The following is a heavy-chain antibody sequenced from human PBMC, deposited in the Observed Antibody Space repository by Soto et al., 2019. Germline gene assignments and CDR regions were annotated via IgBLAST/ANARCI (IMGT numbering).Heavy chain of an antibody. Sequence: PGESLRPTCAASGFNVMSHYISWVSHAPGNGLEWVSVIYSVGTTYYADSVKVRFTITRDNSKNTLYLQMNSRRVEDTAGYYCARDRGDYWGQGALVTVSS. V-gene: IGHV3-53*01. CDR1: GFNVMSHY. D-gene: IGHD3-10*01. J-gene: IGHJ4*02. CDR2: IYSVGTT. CDR3: ARDRGDY.